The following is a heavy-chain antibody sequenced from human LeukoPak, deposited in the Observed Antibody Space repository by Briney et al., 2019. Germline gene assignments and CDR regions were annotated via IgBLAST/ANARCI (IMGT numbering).Heavy chain of an antibody. CDR2: IGPHSTFT. Sequence: ASMKVSCKSSGVTFTDHYIHWGRQGPGQGLEWIGYIGPHSTFTSSPQEFQGRVTMTRDASMSTAYMELTRLTSDDTAVYYCVREGEGPLSKDFDYWGQGTLVTVSS. V-gene: IGHV1-2*02. D-gene: IGHD2/OR15-2a*01. CDR1: GVTFTDHY. CDR3: VREGEGPLSKDFDY. J-gene: IGHJ4*02.